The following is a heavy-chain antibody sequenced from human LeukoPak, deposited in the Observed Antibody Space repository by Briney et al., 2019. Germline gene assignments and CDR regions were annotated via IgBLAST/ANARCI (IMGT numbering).Heavy chain of an antibody. Sequence: SETLSLTCTVSGGSISSYYWSWIRQPPGKGLEWIGYIYYSGSTNYNPSLKSRVTISVDTSKNQFSLKLSSVTAADTAVYYCARHDYSSGFYGWYFDLWGRGTLATVSS. V-gene: IGHV4-59*08. CDR3: ARHDYSSGFYGWYFDL. D-gene: IGHD6-19*01. CDR2: IYYSGST. CDR1: GGSISSYY. J-gene: IGHJ2*01.